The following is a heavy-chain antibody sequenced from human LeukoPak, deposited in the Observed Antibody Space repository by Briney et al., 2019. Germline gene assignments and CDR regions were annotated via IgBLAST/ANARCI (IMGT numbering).Heavy chain of an antibody. J-gene: IGHJ5*02. CDR1: GFTFDDYT. CDR2: ISWDGGST. V-gene: IGHV3-43*01. CDR3: AKEVSPWDPTLGAPDNWFDP. D-gene: IGHD1-26*01. Sequence: GGSLRLSCAASGFTFDDYTMHWVRQAPGKGLEWVSLISWDGGSTYYADSVKGRFTISRDNSKNSLYLQMSSLRTEDTALYYCAKEVSPWDPTLGAPDNWFDPWGQGTLVTVSS.